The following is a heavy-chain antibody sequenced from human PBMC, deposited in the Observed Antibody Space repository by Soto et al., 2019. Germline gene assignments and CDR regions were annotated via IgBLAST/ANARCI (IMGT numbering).Heavy chain of an antibody. V-gene: IGHV3-23*01. CDR1: GFTFSSYA. CDR3: AGSRYRNWFDP. D-gene: IGHD3-9*01. CDR2: ISGSGGST. J-gene: IGHJ5*02. Sequence: EVQLLESGGGLVQPGGSLRLSCAASGFTFSSYAMSWVRQAPGKGLEWVSAISGSGGSTYYADSVKGRFTISRDNSKNTQYLQMNSVRAEDTAVYYCAGSRYRNWFDPWGQGTLVTVSS.